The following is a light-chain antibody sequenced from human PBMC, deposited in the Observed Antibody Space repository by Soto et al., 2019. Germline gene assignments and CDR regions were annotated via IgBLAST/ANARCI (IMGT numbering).Light chain of an antibody. V-gene: IGKV3-11*01. Sequence: EIVLTQSPATLSLSPGERATLSCRASESVSSYLAWYQQKPGLPPRLLIYETSNRVIGIPPRFSGSGSGTDFSLTISSLEPEDFAVYYCQQRRTFGQGTKVDIK. CDR1: ESVSSY. CDR3: QQRRT. CDR2: ETS. J-gene: IGKJ1*01.